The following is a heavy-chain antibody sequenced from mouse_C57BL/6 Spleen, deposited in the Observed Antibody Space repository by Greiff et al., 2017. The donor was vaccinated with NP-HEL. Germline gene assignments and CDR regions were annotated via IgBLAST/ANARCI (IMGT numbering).Heavy chain of an antibody. J-gene: IGHJ2*01. CDR3: ARGLPGSSYYFDY. Sequence: VQLQQSGAELAKPGASVKLSCKASGYTFTSYWMHWVKQRPGQGLEWIGYINPSSGYTKYNQKFKDKATLTADKSSSTAYMQLSSLTYEDSAVYYCARGLPGSSYYFDYWGQGTTLTVSS. CDR2: INPSSGYT. CDR1: GYTFTSYW. V-gene: IGHV1-7*01. D-gene: IGHD1-1*01.